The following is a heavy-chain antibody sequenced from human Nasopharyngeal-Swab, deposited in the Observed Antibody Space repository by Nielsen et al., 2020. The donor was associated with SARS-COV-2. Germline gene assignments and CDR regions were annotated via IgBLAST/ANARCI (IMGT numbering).Heavy chain of an antibody. D-gene: IGHD6-19*01. V-gene: IGHV4-39*01. Sequence: GSLRLSCTVSGGSISSSSYYWGWIRQPPGKGLEWIGSIYYSGSTYYNPSLKSRVTISVDTSKNQFSLKLSSVTAADTAVYYCARPAVLIAVAGTNWFDPWGQGTLVTVSS. CDR2: IYYSGST. CDR3: ARPAVLIAVAGTNWFDP. CDR1: GGSISSSSYY. J-gene: IGHJ5*02.